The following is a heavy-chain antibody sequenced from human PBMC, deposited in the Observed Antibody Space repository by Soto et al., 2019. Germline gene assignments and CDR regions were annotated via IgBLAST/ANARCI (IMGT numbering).Heavy chain of an antibody. V-gene: IGHV4-30-4*01. CDR1: GDSISNLDYF. CDR3: ARGRYCLTGRCFPNWFDS. J-gene: IGHJ5*01. CDR2: IYKSATT. D-gene: IGHD7-27*01. Sequence: SETLSLTCSVSGDSISNLDYFWAWIRQPPGQALEYIGYIYKSATTYYNPSFESRVAISVDTSNSQFSLNVTSVTAADTAVYFCARGRYCLTGRCFPNWFDSWGQGALVTVSS.